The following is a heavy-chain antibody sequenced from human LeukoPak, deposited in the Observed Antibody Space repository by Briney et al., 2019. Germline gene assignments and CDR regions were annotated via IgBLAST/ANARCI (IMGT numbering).Heavy chain of an antibody. D-gene: IGHD3-3*01. CDR3: AREYDFWSGYYDY. CDR1: GGSISSGGYY. CDR2: IYTSGST. Sequence: SQTLSLTCTVSGGSISSGGYYWSWIRQPAGKGLEWIGRIYTSGSTNYNPSLKSRVTMSVDTSKNQFSLKLSSVTAADTAVYYCAREYDFWSGYYDYWGQGTLVTVSS. V-gene: IGHV4-61*02. J-gene: IGHJ4*02.